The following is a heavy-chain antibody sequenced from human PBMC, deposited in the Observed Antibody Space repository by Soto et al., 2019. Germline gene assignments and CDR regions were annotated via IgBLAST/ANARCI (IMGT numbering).Heavy chain of an antibody. D-gene: IGHD3-22*01. CDR3: AAEYYYGGSDPRGRID. CDR2: NVVGSWNT. V-gene: IGHV1-58*02. Sequence: SVQVSFKASGFTFTHYRMQGVGQARGQKLEGVGWNVVGSWNTNYPPKSQERVTITWNKSTFTAYMELSSLRSEDTAVYYCAAEYYYGGSDPRGRIDWG. CDR1: GFTFTHYR. J-gene: IGHJ1*01.